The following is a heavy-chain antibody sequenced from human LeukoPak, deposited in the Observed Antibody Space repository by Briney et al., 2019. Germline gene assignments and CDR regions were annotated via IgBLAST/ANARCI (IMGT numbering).Heavy chain of an antibody. Sequence: HTGGSLRLSCAASGFTFSSYEMNWVRQAPGKGLEWVSYISSSGSTIYYADSVKGRFTISRDNAKNSLYLQMNSLRAEDTAVYYCALVAGYGSGISFDYWGQGTLVTVSS. CDR1: GFTFSSYE. CDR3: ALVAGYGSGISFDY. V-gene: IGHV3-48*03. CDR2: ISSSGSTI. D-gene: IGHD3-10*01. J-gene: IGHJ4*02.